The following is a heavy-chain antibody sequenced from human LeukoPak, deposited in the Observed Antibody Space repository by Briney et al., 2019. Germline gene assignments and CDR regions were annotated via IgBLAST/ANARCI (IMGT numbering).Heavy chain of an antibody. CDR2: ISGSGDST. D-gene: IGHD3-22*01. CDR1: GFTFSSYA. CDR3: AKPLVSDYYDSSGYWGY. Sequence: GGSLRLSCAASGFTFSSYARSWVRQAPGKGLEWVSAISGSGDSTYYSDSVKGRFTISRDNSKNTLYVQMNSLRAEDTAVYYCAKPLVSDYYDSSGYWGYWGQGTLVTVSS. V-gene: IGHV3-23*01. J-gene: IGHJ4*02.